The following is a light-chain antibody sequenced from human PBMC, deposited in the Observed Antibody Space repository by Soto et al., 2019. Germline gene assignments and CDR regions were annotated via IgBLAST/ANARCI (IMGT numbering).Light chain of an antibody. CDR3: QQRDKWPRT. CDR1: QSVGSY. J-gene: IGKJ2*01. Sequence: EIVLTQSPATLSLSPGERATLSCRASQSVGSYLAWYQHKPGQAPRLLIYGASNRATDIPGRFSGRGSGTDFPLTISSLESGDSAFYYCQQRDKWPRTFGQGTKLEIK. V-gene: IGKV3-11*01. CDR2: GAS.